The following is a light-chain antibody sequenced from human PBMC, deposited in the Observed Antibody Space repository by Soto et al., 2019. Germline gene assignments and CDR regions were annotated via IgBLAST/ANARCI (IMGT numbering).Light chain of an antibody. Sequence: DIQMTQSPSSLSASVGDRVTITCRASQGIRNDLGWYQKKPGKAPKRLIYAANSLHSGVTSRFSGSGSRPVISLTTSSLLPEDIATYYCIQNNSYTFTFGQGTKLESK. V-gene: IGKV1-17*01. CDR1: QGIRND. J-gene: IGKJ2*01. CDR3: IQNNSYTFT. CDR2: AAN.